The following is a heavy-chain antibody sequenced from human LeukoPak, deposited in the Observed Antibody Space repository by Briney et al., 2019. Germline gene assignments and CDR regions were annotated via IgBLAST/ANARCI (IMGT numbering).Heavy chain of an antibody. J-gene: IGHJ4*02. V-gene: IGHV3-23*01. CDR2: ISASGGST. CDR1: GFTFSSYA. CDR3: AKVDSGYRYGSVDY. D-gene: IGHD5-18*01. Sequence: SGGSLRLSCAASGFTFSSYAMSWIRQAPGKGLEWVSAISASGGSTNYADSVKGRFTISRDNSKNTLYLPMNSLRAEDTAVYYCAKVDSGYRYGSVDYWGQGTLVTVSS.